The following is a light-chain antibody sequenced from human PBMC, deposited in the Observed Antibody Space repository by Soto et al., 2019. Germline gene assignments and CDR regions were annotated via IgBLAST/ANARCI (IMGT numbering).Light chain of an antibody. Sequence: QSVLTQPASVSGSPGQSITISCTGTSSDVGSYNLVSWYQQHPGKAPKLMIYEGSKRPSGVSNRLSGSKSGNTASLTISGLQAEDEADYYCCSYAGSRYVFGTGTKVTVL. CDR1: SSDVGSYNL. J-gene: IGLJ1*01. CDR2: EGS. CDR3: CSYAGSRYV. V-gene: IGLV2-23*01.